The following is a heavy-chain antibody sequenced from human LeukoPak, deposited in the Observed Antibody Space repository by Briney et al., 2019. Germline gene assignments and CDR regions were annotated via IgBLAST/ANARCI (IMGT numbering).Heavy chain of an antibody. D-gene: IGHD3-3*01. CDR1: GYTFTSYD. CDR2: MNPNSGNT. V-gene: IGHV1-8*01. J-gene: IGHJ3*02. Sequence: ASVKVSCMASGYTFTSYDINWVRQATGQGLEWMGWMNPNSGNTGYAQKFHGRVTMTRNTSISTAYMELSSLRSEDTAVYYCAKDDVLRFFGGRTDAFDIWGQGTMVTVSS. CDR3: AKDDVLRFFGGRTDAFDI.